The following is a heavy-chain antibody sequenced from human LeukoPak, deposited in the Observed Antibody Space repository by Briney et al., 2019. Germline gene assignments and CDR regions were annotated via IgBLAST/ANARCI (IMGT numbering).Heavy chain of an antibody. CDR3: AKGWRGYYGAFDY. J-gene: IGHJ4*02. CDR2: ISWNSGSI. V-gene: IGHV3-9*01. CDR1: GFTFDDYA. D-gene: IGHD3-3*01. Sequence: GGSLRLSCAASGFTFDDYAMHWVRHAPGKGLEWVSGISWNSGSIGYADSVKGRFTISRDNAKNSLYLQMNSLRAEDTALYYCAKGWRGYYGAFDYWGQGTLVTVSS.